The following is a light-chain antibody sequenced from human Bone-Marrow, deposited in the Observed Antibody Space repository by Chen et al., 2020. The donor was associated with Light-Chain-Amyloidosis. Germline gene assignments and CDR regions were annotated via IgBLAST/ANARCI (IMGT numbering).Light chain of an antibody. CDR2: EAT. CDR1: GNDVGIYKL. Sequence: QSALSQPASLSGSPGQSITISCTGAGNDVGIYKLVSWYQHHPGKAPKLIIYEATARPSGVSTRFSGSQSGNTASLTISGLQAEDEADYYCCSFAGGVVPFGGGAKVTVL. CDR3: CSFAGGVVP. V-gene: IGLV2-23*01. J-gene: IGLJ2*01.